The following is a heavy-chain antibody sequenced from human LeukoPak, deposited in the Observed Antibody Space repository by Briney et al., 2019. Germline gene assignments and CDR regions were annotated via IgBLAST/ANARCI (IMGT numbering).Heavy chain of an antibody. V-gene: IGHV1-69*01. Sequence: SVKVSCKASGGTFSSYAISWVRQAPGQGLEWMGGIIPIFGTADYAQKFQGRVTITADESTSTAYMELSSLRSEDTAVYYCARDRGLVGATGYFDYWGQGTLVTVSS. CDR1: GGTFSSYA. J-gene: IGHJ4*02. CDR2: IIPIFGTA. D-gene: IGHD1-26*01. CDR3: ARDRGLVGATGYFDY.